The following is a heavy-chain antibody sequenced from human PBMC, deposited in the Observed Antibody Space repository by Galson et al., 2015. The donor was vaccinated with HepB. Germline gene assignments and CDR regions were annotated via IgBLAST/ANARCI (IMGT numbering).Heavy chain of an antibody. CDR2: IWYDGSNK. Sequence: SLRLSCAASGFTFSSYGMHWVRQAPGKGLEWVAVIWYDGSNKYYADSVKGRFTISRDNSKNTLYLQMNSLRAEDTAVYYCARGGGDYYGSGRYGDYWGQGTLVTVS. D-gene: IGHD3-10*01. V-gene: IGHV3-33*08. J-gene: IGHJ4*02. CDR3: ARGGGDYYGSGRYGDY. CDR1: GFTFSSYG.